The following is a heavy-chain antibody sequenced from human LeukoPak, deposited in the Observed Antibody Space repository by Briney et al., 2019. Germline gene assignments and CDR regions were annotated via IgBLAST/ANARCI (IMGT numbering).Heavy chain of an antibody. CDR3: ASVTYSYGYLGYDYYYGMDV. V-gene: IGHV1-46*01. CDR1: GYTFTSYY. Sequence: ASVKVSCKASGYTFTSYYMHWVRQAPGQGLEWMGIINPSGGSTSYAQKFQGRVTMTRDTSTSTVYMELSSLRSEDTAVYYCASVTYSYGYLGYDYYYGMDVWGQGTTVTVSS. J-gene: IGHJ6*02. CDR2: INPSGGST. D-gene: IGHD5-18*01.